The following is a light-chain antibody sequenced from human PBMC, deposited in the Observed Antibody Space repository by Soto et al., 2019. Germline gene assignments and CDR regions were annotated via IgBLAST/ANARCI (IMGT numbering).Light chain of an antibody. J-gene: IGKJ4*01. CDR1: QGIRHD. V-gene: IGKV1-17*01. Sequence: DIKMTQSPSCMSASVSDRVTITCRASQGIRHDLGWYQHKPGKAPKRLIYAASSLQSGVPSRFSGSGSGTECTLTIRSLQPEDFATYSCLQHNSYPLTFG. CDR3: LQHNSYPLT. CDR2: AAS.